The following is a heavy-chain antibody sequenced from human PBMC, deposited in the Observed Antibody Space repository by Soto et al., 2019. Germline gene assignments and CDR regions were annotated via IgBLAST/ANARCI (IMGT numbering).Heavy chain of an antibody. CDR2: IYYSGST. Sequence: PSETLSLTCTVSGGSVSSGSYYWGWIRQPPGKGLEWIGYIYYSGSTNYNPSLKSRVTISVDTSKNQFSLKLSSVTAADTAVYYCALTGDCSSTSCSKYAPSYYYYGMDVWGQGATVTVSS. D-gene: IGHD2-2*01. V-gene: IGHV4-61*01. J-gene: IGHJ6*02. CDR1: GGSVSSGSYY. CDR3: ALTGDCSSTSCSKYAPSYYYYGMDV.